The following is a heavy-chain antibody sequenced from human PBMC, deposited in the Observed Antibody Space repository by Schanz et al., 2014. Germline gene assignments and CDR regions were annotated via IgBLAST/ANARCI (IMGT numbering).Heavy chain of an antibody. Sequence: VQLVESGGGVVQPGRSLRLSCAASGFTFSSYWMSWVRQAPGKGLEWVSSISSSGSYIYFPDSVKGRFTISRDNAKNSVYLQMHSLRAEDTALYYCARDRDAGGYDSWGQGTLVTVSS. CDR3: ARDRDAGGYDS. D-gene: IGHD2-8*02. CDR2: ISSSGSYI. V-gene: IGHV3-21*01. J-gene: IGHJ5*01. CDR1: GFTFSSYW.